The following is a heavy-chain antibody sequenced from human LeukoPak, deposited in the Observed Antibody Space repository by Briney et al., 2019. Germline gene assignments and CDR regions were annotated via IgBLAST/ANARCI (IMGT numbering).Heavy chain of an antibody. J-gene: IGHJ4*02. Sequence: SETLSLTCTVSGGSISSGGYYWSWIRQHPGKGLEWIGYIYYSGSTYYNPSLKSRVTISVDTSKNQFSLKLSSVTAADTAVYYCARTLHYDFWSGYNYWGQGTLVTVS. V-gene: IGHV4-31*03. CDR3: ARTLHYDFWSGYNY. CDR1: GGSISSGGYY. D-gene: IGHD3-3*01. CDR2: IYYSGST.